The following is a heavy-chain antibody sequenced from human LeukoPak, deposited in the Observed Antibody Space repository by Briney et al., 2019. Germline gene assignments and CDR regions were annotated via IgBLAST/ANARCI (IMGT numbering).Heavy chain of an antibody. CDR3: AKDGSSSWYYHYYGMDV. CDR1: GFTLSSYA. V-gene: IGHV3-23*01. Sequence: PGGSLRLSCAASGFTLSSYAMTWVRQAPGKGLEWVSTISGSGGSTYSADSVKGRFTISRDNSKNTLYLQMSSLRAEDTAVYYCAKDGSSSWYYHYYGMDVWGQGTTVTVSS. J-gene: IGHJ6*02. D-gene: IGHD6-13*01. CDR2: ISGSGGST.